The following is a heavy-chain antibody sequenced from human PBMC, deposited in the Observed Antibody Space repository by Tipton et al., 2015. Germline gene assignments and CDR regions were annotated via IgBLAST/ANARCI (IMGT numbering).Heavy chain of an antibody. CDR1: GGSISSSSYY. CDR3: ACQDYDSLTRDYQTVDY. V-gene: IGHV4-39*01. CDR2: LYFSGTT. J-gene: IGHJ4*02. D-gene: IGHD3-9*01. Sequence: LSLTCTVSGGSISSSSYYWAWIRQPPGKGLEWIGSLYFSGTTYYNPSLKSRVTISIDRFKNQFSLKLTSVTAADTAVYYCACQDYDSLTRDYQTVDYWGQGTLVTVSS.